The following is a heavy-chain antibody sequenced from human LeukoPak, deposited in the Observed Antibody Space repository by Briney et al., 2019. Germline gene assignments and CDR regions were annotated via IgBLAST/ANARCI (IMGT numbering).Heavy chain of an antibody. CDR2: FDPEDGET. J-gene: IGHJ4*02. Sequence: ASVKVSCKVSGYTLTESSMHWVRQAPGKGLEWMGGFDPEDGETIYAQKFQGRVTMTEDTSTDTAYMELTSLRSDDTAMYYCATDPVGYCSANGCYSVDYWGQGTLVTVSS. D-gene: IGHD2-15*01. CDR3: ATDPVGYCSANGCYSVDY. CDR1: GYTLTESS. V-gene: IGHV1-24*01.